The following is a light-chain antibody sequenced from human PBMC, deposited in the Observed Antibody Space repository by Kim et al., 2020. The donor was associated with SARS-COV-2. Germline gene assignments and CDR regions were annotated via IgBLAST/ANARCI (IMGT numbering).Light chain of an antibody. V-gene: IGLV6-57*03. Sequence: KPVTISCTRSSGSIASNYVQWYQQRPGSAPTTVIYEDNQRPSGVPDRFSGSIDSSSNSASLTISGLKTEDEADYYCQSYDSSNQVVFGGGTQLTVL. J-gene: IGLJ2*01. CDR3: QSYDSSNQVV. CDR1: SGSIASNY. CDR2: EDN.